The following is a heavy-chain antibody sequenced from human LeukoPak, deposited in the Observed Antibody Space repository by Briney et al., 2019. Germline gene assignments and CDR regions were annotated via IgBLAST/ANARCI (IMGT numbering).Heavy chain of an antibody. CDR2: ISYDGDKK. Sequence: PGRSLRLSCAASGFTFSSYGMHWVRQVPGKGLEWVAVISYDGDKKYYADSVKGRFTISRDNSKDTLYLQMNSLRAEDAAVYYCAKDKGWPRYYLGLWGQGTLVTVSS. V-gene: IGHV3-30*18. D-gene: IGHD2/OR15-2a*01. J-gene: IGHJ4*02. CDR1: GFTFSSYG. CDR3: AKDKGWPRYYLGL.